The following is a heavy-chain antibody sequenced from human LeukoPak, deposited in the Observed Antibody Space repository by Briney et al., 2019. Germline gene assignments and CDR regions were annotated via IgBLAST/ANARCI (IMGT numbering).Heavy chain of an antibody. Sequence: VASVKVSCKAFGYTFTSYDINWVRQATGQGLKWMGWMNPNSGNTGYAQKFQGRVTMTRNTSISTAYMELSSLRSEDTAVYYCATSWFGELLGLPRDYWGQGTLVTVSS. CDR2: MNPNSGNT. J-gene: IGHJ4*02. D-gene: IGHD3-10*01. CDR1: GYTFTSYD. CDR3: ATSWFGELLGLPRDY. V-gene: IGHV1-8*01.